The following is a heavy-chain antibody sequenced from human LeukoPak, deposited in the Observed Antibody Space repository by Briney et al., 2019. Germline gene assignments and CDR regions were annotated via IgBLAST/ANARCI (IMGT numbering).Heavy chain of an antibody. CDR3: TKETPQMDV. J-gene: IGHJ6*04. CDR2: ISSTGNTV. CDR1: GFTFSSYE. D-gene: IGHD2-15*01. Sequence: GGSLRLSCAASGFTFSSYEMKWVRQAPGQGLEWVAYISSTGNTVHYAGSVKGRFTISRDNAKNSLYLQMNRLRAEDTAVYYCTKETPQMDVWGKGTTVTVSS. V-gene: IGHV3-48*03.